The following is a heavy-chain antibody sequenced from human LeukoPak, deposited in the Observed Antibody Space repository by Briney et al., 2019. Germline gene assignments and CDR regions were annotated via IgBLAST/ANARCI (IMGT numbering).Heavy chain of an antibody. CDR2: VNPGGDST. Sequence: GSLRLSCAASGFTFGIYSMTWVRQAPGKGLEWVSTVNPGGDSTYYADSVKGRFTISRDNSKNTVYPQMSSLRAEDTAIYYCAKDRAGTPWADWGQGTLVTVSS. CDR3: AKDRAGTPWAD. V-gene: IGHV3-23*01. D-gene: IGHD1-1*01. CDR1: GFTFGIYS. J-gene: IGHJ4*02.